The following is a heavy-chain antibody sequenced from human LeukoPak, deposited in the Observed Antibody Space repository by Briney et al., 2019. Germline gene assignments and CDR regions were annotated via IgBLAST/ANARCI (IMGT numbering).Heavy chain of an antibody. V-gene: IGHV4-39*07. D-gene: IGHD2-2*01. CDR1: GGSISSSSYY. CDR2: IYYSGST. Sequence: SGTLSLTCTVSGGSISSSSYYWGWIRQPPGKGLEWIGSIYYSGSTYYNPSLKSRVTISVDTSKNQFSLKLSSVTAADTAVYYCAREQYQYYFDYWGQGTLVTVSS. J-gene: IGHJ4*02. CDR3: AREQYQYYFDY.